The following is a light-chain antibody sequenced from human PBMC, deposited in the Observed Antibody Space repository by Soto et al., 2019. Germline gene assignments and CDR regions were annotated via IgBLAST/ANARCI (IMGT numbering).Light chain of an antibody. CDR3: ATWDYNLSGVV. CDR2: SNN. V-gene: IGLV1-44*01. Sequence: QSVLTQPPSASGTPGQRVSISCSGGDSNIGSTAVDWYQQLPGAAPKLLIYSNNERPSGVPDRFSGSKSGTSASLAIGGLRSEDEADYFCATWDYNLSGVVFGGGTKLTVL. J-gene: IGLJ3*02. CDR1: DSNIGSTA.